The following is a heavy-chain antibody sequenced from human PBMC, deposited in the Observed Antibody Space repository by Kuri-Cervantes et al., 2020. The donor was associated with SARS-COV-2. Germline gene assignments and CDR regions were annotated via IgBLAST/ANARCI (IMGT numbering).Heavy chain of an antibody. CDR1: GGSISGYY. J-gene: IGHJ4*02. D-gene: IGHD2-21*01. Sequence: SETLSLTCSVTGGSISGYYWSWIRQSTAKELKWIGRISATGNTNYIPGLKSRVTMSVGTSQSQFSLRLNSVTAADTATYYCARGGRRAGAYYFDLWGPGILVTVSS. CDR3: ARGGRRAGAYYFDL. V-gene: IGHV4-4*07. CDR2: ISATGNT.